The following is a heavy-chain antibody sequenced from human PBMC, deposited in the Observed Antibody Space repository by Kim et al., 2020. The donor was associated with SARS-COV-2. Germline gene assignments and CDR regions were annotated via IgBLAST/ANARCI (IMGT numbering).Heavy chain of an antibody. V-gene: IGHV4-34*01. Sequence: SETLSLTCAVYGGSFSGYYWSWIRQPPGKGLEWIGEINHSGSTNYNPSLKSRVTISVDTSKNQFSLKLSSVTAADTAVYYCARGQGIAAADYYYYYGMDV. CDR1: GGSFSGYY. J-gene: IGHJ6*01. CDR3: ARGQGIAAADYYYYYGMDV. CDR2: INHSGST. D-gene: IGHD6-13*01.